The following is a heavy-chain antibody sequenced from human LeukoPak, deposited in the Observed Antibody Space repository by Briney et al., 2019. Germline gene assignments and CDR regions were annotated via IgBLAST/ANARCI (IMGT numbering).Heavy chain of an antibody. D-gene: IGHD6-13*01. J-gene: IGHJ4*02. Sequence: SETLSLTCTVSGGSISGYYWNWVRQPPGKGLEWIGYIYYSGSTKYNPSLKSRVTISVDTSKNQFSLKLSSVTAADTAVYYCARRGHASSWSFDYWGQGTLVTVSS. V-gene: IGHV4-59*08. CDR3: ARRGHASSWSFDY. CDR2: IYYSGST. CDR1: GGSISGYY.